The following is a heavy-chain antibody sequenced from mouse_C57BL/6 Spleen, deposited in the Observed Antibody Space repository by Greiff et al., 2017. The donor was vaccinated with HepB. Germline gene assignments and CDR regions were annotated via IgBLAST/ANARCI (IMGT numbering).Heavy chain of an antibody. D-gene: IGHD1-1*01. V-gene: IGHV14-3*01. J-gene: IGHJ2*01. Sequence: EVQLQESVAELVRPGASVKLSCTASGFNIKNTYMHWVKQRPEQGLEWIGRIDPANGNTKYAPKFQGKATITADTSSNTAYLQLSSLTSEDTAIYYCVPLYYYGSSYVGYWGQGTTLTVSS. CDR1: GFNIKNTY. CDR3: VPLYYYGSSYVGY. CDR2: IDPANGNT.